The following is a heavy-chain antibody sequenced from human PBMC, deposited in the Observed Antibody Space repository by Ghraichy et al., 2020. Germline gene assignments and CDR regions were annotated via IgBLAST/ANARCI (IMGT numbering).Heavy chain of an antibody. Sequence: SETLSLTCAVSGGSISSSNWWSWVRQPPGKGLEWIGEIYHSGSTNYNPSLKSRVTISVDKSKNQFSLKLSSVTAADTAVYYCGTTPTRGYYYYMDVWGKGTTVTVSS. CDR1: GGSISSSNW. CDR2: IYHSGST. CDR3: GTTPTRGYYYYMDV. V-gene: IGHV4-4*02. J-gene: IGHJ6*03.